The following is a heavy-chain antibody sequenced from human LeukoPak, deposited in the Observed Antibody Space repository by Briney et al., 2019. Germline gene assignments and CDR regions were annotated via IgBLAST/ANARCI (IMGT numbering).Heavy chain of an antibody. CDR1: GYSFSNYW. V-gene: IGHV5-51*01. J-gene: IGHJ4*02. Sequence: GESLKISCKGSGYSFSNYWIAWVRQMPGKGLEYMGIIYPGDYDTRYSPSFRGQVTISVDKSTATTYLQWASLKASDTATYYCARAPTSVSNPYYFDSWGQGTLVTVSS. D-gene: IGHD4-11*01. CDR3: ARAPTSVSNPYYFDS. CDR2: IYPGDYDT.